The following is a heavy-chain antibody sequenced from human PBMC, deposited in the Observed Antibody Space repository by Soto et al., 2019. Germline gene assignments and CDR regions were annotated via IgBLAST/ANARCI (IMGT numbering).Heavy chain of an antibody. Sequence: SVKVSFKASGGAFSSYAISWVRQAPGQGLEWMGGIIPIFGTANYAQKFQGRVTITADESTSTAYMELSSLRSEDTAVYYCARDLTVGATPSWFDPWGQGTLVTVSS. D-gene: IGHD1-26*01. CDR1: GGAFSSYA. CDR2: IIPIFGTA. J-gene: IGHJ5*02. V-gene: IGHV1-69*13. CDR3: ARDLTVGATPSWFDP.